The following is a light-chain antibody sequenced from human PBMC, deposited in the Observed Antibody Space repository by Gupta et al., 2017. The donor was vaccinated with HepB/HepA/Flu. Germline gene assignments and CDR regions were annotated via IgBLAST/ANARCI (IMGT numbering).Light chain of an antibody. J-gene: IGLJ3*02. Sequence: QPVLTQPPSASGTPGQRVTISCSGNRSNIGSNTVNWYQQLPGTAPKLLIYSNNQRPSGVPDRFSGSKSGTSASLAISGLQSEDEADYYCAAWDDSLNGWVFGGGTKLTVL. CDR1: RSNIGSNT. CDR3: AAWDDSLNGWV. CDR2: SNN. V-gene: IGLV1-44*01.